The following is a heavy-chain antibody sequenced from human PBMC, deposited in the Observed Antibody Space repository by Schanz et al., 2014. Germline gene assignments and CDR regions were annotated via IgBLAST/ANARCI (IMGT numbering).Heavy chain of an antibody. D-gene: IGHD6-19*01. CDR1: GFTFATYA. CDR3: AKAGSGWSTAGYYY. J-gene: IGHJ4*02. Sequence: VQLVDSGGALVQPGGSLRLSCSASGFTFATYAMSWVRQAPGKGLEWVSGINWNGGSTGYADSVKGRFSISRENSKSILYLQRNSLRAEDTAVYYCAKAGSGWSTAGYYYWGQGTLVAVSS. CDR2: INWNGGST. V-gene: IGHV3-23*04.